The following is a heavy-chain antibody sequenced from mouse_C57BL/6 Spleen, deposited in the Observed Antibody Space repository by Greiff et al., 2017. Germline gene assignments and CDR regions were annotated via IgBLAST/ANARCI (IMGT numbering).Heavy chain of an antibody. V-gene: IGHV1-82*01. J-gene: IGHJ1*03. CDR3: ARSPYYDRYFDV. D-gene: IGHD2-4*01. CDR2: IYPGDGDT. Sequence: VQLQQSGPELVKPGASVKISCKASGYAFSSSWMNWVKQRPGKGLEWIGRIYPGDGDTNYNGKFKGKATLTADKSSSTAYMRLSSLTSEDSAVYFCARSPYYDRYFDVWGTGTTVTVSS. CDR1: GYAFSSSW.